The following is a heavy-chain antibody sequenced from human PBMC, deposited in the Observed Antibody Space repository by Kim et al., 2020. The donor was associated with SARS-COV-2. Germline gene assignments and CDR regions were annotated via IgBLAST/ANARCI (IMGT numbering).Heavy chain of an antibody. V-gene: IGHV3-21*01. CDR2: ISSSSSYI. D-gene: IGHD2-15*01. J-gene: IGHJ6*02. Sequence: GGSLRLSCAASGFTFSSYSMNWVRQAPGKGLEWVSSISSSSSYIYYADSVKGRFTISRDNAKNSLYLQMNSLRAEDTAVYYCARMGVYCSGGSCYYYYYGMDVWGQGTTVTVSS. CDR3: ARMGVYCSGGSCYYYYYGMDV. CDR1: GFTFSSYS.